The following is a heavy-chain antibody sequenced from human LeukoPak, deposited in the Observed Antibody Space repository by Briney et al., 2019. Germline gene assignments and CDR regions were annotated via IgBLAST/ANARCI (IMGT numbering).Heavy chain of an antibody. J-gene: IGHJ6*02. D-gene: IGHD3-3*01. Sequence: GRSLRLSCAASGFMFDDYAMHWVRHAPGKGLEWVSGISWNSGSIGYVDSVKGRFTISRDNAKNSLYLQMNSLRAEDTALYYCTKDKNNFWSGYPGHYYYGMDVWGQGTTVIVSS. CDR3: TKDKNNFWSGYPGHYYYGMDV. V-gene: IGHV3-9*01. CDR2: ISWNSGSI. CDR1: GFMFDDYA.